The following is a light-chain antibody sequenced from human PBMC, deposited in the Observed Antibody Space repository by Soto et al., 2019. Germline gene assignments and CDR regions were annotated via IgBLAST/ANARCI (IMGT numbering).Light chain of an antibody. Sequence: QSVLTQSPSASASLGASVKLTCTLSSGYSTYAIAWHQQQSGKGPRFLMKINYDGTHSKGDGFYDRFSGSSSGAERHLTIYRLQSEDEDYYYCQSLGTGIQVFGGGTKLTVL. J-gene: IGLJ3*02. CDR2: INYDGTH. CDR1: SGYSTYA. CDR3: QSLGTGIQV. V-gene: IGLV4-69*01.